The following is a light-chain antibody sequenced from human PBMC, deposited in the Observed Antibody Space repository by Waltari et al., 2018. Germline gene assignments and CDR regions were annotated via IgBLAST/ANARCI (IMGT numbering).Light chain of an antibody. Sequence: EIVMTQSPATLSVSPGERATLSCRASQSVRGNLAWYQQKPGQAPRLLIYGASTRATGIPARFSGSASGTEFTLTISSLQSEDSAVYYCQQYYDWRRVTFGQGTRLEIK. CDR1: QSVRGN. CDR3: QQYYDWRRVT. CDR2: GAS. J-gene: IGKJ5*01. V-gene: IGKV3D-15*01.